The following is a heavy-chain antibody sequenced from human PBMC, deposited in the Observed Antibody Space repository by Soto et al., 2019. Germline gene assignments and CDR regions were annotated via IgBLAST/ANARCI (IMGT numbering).Heavy chain of an antibody. V-gene: IGHV3-23*01. Sequence: GGSLRLSCAVSGFSFTSYAMGWVRQAPGKGLEWVSSVNAGGTTAHYADSVKGRFSISRDNSQNTLWLQMNNLRAEDTAVYYCAKAPYTNSWYYLDYWGQGTVVTVSS. J-gene: IGHJ4*02. D-gene: IGHD6-19*01. CDR1: GFSFTSYA. CDR2: VNAGGTTA. CDR3: AKAPYTNSWYYLDY.